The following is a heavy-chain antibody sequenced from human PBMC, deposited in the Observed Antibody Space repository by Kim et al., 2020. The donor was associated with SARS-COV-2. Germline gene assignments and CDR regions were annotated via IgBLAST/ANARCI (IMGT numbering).Heavy chain of an antibody. D-gene: IGHD1-1*01. V-gene: IGHV3-7*01. Sequence: GGSLRLSCAASGFSLGDYWMNWVRQAPGKGLEWVANIKQDGTDKHYVDSVKGRFTISRDNAKNSLYLQMNSLRAEDTAVYYCARWNSTSYYCGQGTLVNV. CDR1: GFSLGDYW. CDR2: IKQDGTDK. J-gene: IGHJ4*02. CDR3: ARWNSTSYY.